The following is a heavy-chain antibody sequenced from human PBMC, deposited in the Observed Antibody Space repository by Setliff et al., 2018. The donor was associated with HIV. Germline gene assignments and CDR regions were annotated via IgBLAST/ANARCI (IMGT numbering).Heavy chain of an antibody. CDR1: GGSISSNNYF. D-gene: IGHD3-10*01. J-gene: IGHJ3*01. CDR2: IYPSGST. CDR3: ASRAGGDF. Sequence: PSETLSLTCTVSGGSISSNNYFWSWIRQPAGKGLEWIGHIYPSGSTNYNPPLKSRVTISVDTSKNHFSLNLSSVPAADTAVYYCASRAGGDFWGQGTMVTVS. V-gene: IGHV4-61*09.